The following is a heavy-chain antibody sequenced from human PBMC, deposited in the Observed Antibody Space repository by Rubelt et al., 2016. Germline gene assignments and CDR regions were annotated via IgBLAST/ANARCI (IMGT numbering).Heavy chain of an antibody. CDR1: GVSMSTGGPY. D-gene: IGHD3-22*01. CDR3: AGDRGDSTGRIDC. J-gene: IGHJ4*02. CDR2: IYYTGTT. Sequence: QVQLQESGPGLVKPSQTLSLTCTVSGVSMSTGGPYWSWIRQHPGKGLEWIGYIYYTGTTYYNPSLKSRVSISVDTSKNQFSLNPSSVTAADTAVYYCAGDRGDSTGRIDCWGQGTLVSVSS. V-gene: IGHV4-31*03.